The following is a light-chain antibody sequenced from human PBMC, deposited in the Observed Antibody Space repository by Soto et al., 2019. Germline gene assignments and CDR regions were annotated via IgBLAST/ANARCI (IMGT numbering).Light chain of an antibody. CDR1: ESIRSN. V-gene: IGKV3-15*01. J-gene: IGKJ5*01. Sequence: VMTQSPGCLSASPGDRATRFRRARESIRSNLACYQQQPGQSPRLLIYGTSTRATNSPARFSGSGSGTGFTLTISSLQSEDIAVYFCKQYNVWPETTFGQGTRLEIK. CDR3: KQYNVWPETT. CDR2: GTS.